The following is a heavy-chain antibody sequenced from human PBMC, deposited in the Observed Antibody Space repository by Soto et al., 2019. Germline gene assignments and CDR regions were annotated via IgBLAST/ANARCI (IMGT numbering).Heavy chain of an antibody. V-gene: IGHV4-31*03. D-gene: IGHD2-21*01. CDR2: IYYSGST. CDR1: GGSISSGGYY. Sequence: QVPLQESGPGLVKPSQTLSLTCTVSGGSISSGGYYWSWIRQHPGKGLEWIGYIYYSGSTYYNPSLKSRVTISVDTSTNQFSLKLSSVTAADAAVYYCAASCVGCGGFNYYGMDVWGQGTTVTVSS. J-gene: IGHJ6*02. CDR3: AASCVGCGGFNYYGMDV.